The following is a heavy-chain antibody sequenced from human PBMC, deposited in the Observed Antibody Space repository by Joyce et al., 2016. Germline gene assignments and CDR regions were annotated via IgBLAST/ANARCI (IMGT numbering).Heavy chain of an antibody. V-gene: IGHV3-21*01. Sequence: EVQLVESGGGLVKPGGSLRLSCAASGFTFSGYSMSWVRQAPGKGREWVSSLSSSSSYIKYTDSVKGRFTIARDNAKNSLYLQMNSLRVEDTAVYYCARSSYTNGIFDYWGQGTLVTVSS. D-gene: IGHD2-8*01. CDR3: ARSSYTNGIFDY. J-gene: IGHJ4*02. CDR1: GFTFSGYS. CDR2: LSSSSSYI.